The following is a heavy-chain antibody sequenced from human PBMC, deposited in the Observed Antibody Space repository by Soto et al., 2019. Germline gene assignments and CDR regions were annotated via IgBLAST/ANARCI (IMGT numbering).Heavy chain of an antibody. CDR1: GYLFTAYS. D-gene: IGHD2-15*01. J-gene: IGHJ1*01. CDR2: VNPSGGST. CDR3: AREENCSGGTCYSEYFHR. V-gene: IGHV1-46*01. Sequence: VASVKVSCKASGYLFTAYSMHWVRLAPGQGLEWMGVVNPSGGSTKYAQNFQGRVTMTRDTSTTTIYMELSSLSSDDTAIYYCAREENCSGGTCYSEYFHRWGQGTLVTVSS.